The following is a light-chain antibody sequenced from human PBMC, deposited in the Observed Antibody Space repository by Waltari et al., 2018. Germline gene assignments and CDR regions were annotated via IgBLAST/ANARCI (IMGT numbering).Light chain of an antibody. CDR1: SSDVGTYNL. CDR3: SSYTPSATLL. J-gene: IGLJ2*01. CDR2: EVS. V-gene: IGLV2-18*02. Sequence: QSALTQPPSLSGSPGQSVTISCSGTSSDVGTYNLVPCYQQPPGTAPKLIIFEVSSRPSGVPDRFSGSKSGSTASLTISGLQTEDEGDYYCSSYTPSATLLFGGGTKLTVL.